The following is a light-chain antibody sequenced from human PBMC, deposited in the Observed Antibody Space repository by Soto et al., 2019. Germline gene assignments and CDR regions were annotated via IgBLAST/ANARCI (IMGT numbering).Light chain of an antibody. J-gene: IGLJ1*01. Sequence: QSVLTQPPSVSETPGQRVTISCSGSSSNIGSNTVNWYQQLPGTAPKLLIYDDDKRPSGIPDRFSGSKSGTSATLGITGFQTGDEADYYCGSWDSSLSAYVFATGTKVTVL. CDR1: SSNIGSNT. CDR3: GSWDSSLSAYV. CDR2: DDD. V-gene: IGLV1-51*01.